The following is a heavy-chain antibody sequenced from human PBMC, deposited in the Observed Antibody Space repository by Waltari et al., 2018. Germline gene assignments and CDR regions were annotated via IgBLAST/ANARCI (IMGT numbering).Heavy chain of an antibody. J-gene: IGHJ4*02. Sequence: QVQLVQSGTEVKTPGASVKVSCQASGYRFTDSNLHWVRQTPGQGLEWLGWINPKNGDTSYAQKFLGRVTMTRDTSINTVYMDLSGLRSDDTAVFYCARDPGPIVGAPDYWGQGTLVTVSS. CDR1: GYRFTDSN. D-gene: IGHD1-26*01. V-gene: IGHV1-2*02. CDR2: INPKNGDT. CDR3: ARDPGPIVGAPDY.